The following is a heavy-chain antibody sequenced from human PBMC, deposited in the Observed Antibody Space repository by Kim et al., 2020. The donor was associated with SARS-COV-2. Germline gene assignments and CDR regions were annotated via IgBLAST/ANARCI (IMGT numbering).Heavy chain of an antibody. CDR1: GFTFSSYG. Sequence: GGSLRLSCAASGFTFSSYGMHWVRQAPGKGLEWVAVISYDGSNKYYADSVKGRFTISRDNSKNTLYLQMNSLRAEDTAVYYCARNRITMVRGTEGSDYWGQGTLVTVSS. J-gene: IGHJ4*02. CDR3: ARNRITMVRGTEGSDY. CDR2: ISYDGSNK. D-gene: IGHD3-10*01. V-gene: IGHV3-33*05.